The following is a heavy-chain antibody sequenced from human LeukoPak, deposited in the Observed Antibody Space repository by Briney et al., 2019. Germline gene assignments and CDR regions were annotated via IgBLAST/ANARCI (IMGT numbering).Heavy chain of an antibody. Sequence: GASVKVSCKASGGTFSSYAISWVRQAPGQGLEWMGRIIPILGIANYAQKFQGRVTITADKSTSTAYMGLSSLRSEDTAVYYCARDSSGDYWGQGTLVTVSS. CDR3: ARDSSGDY. J-gene: IGHJ4*02. CDR1: GGTFSSYA. D-gene: IGHD1-26*01. CDR2: IIPILGIA. V-gene: IGHV1-69*04.